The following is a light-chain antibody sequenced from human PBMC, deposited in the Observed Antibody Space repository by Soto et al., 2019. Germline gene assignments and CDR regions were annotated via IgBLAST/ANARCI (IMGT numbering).Light chain of an antibody. CDR3: HQYNSYPRT. V-gene: IGKV1-5*03. J-gene: IGKJ1*01. CDR2: RAS. CDR1: QSISTW. Sequence: DIQMTQSPSTLSASVGDSVTITCRASQSISTWLAWFQQKPGQATKFLIYRASSLESGIPSRFSGSGSGTEFTLTISSLQPDEFATYYCHQYNSYPRTFGQGTKVEIK.